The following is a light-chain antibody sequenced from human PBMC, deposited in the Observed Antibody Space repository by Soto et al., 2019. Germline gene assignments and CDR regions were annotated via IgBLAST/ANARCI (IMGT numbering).Light chain of an antibody. J-gene: IGKJ1*01. CDR2: DVS. CDR1: QSIRNW. CDR3: QQYNTYWT. V-gene: IGKV1-5*01. Sequence: DIQITQFPSTLSASVGDRVTIACRASQSIRNWLAWYQQQPGKAPKLLIYDVSSLESGVPSRFSGSGSGTEFTLTIRSLQPDDFATYYCQQYNTYWTFGQGTKV.